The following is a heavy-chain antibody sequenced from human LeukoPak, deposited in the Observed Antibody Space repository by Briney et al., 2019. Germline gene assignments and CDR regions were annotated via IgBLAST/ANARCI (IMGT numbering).Heavy chain of an antibody. CDR3: ARTYYYDSSGYPDAFDI. Sequence: SETLSLTCAVSGGSISSGGYSWSWIRQPPGKGLEWIGYIYHSGSTYYNPSLKSRVTISVDRSKNQFSLKLSSVTAADTAVYYCARTYYYDSSGYPDAFDIWGQGTMVTVSS. D-gene: IGHD3-22*01. CDR2: IYHSGST. CDR1: GGSISSGGYS. J-gene: IGHJ3*02. V-gene: IGHV4-30-2*01.